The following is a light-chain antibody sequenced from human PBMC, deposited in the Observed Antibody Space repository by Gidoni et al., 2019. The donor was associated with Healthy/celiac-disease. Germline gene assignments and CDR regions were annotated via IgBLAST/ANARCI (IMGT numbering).Light chain of an antibody. CDR2: AAS. V-gene: IGKV1-39*01. Sequence: DIQMTQSPSSLSASVGDRVTITCRASQSISSYLNWYQQKPGKAPKLLFYAASSLQSGVPSRFSGSGSGTDFTLTISSLQPEDFATYYCQQSYSTLVTFGQGTKVEIK. CDR1: QSISSY. J-gene: IGKJ1*01. CDR3: QQSYSTLVT.